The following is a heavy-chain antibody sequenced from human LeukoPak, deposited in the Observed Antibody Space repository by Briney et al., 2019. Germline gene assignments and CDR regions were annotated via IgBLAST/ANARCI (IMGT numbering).Heavy chain of an antibody. Sequence: PGGTLRLSCAASGFTFSSYGMSWFRQAPGKGLEWVGFIRSKAYGGTTEYAASVKGRFTISRDDSKSIAYLQMNSLKTEDTAVYYCTREGIAVAGTDYWGQGTLVTVSS. CDR2: IRSKAYGGTT. V-gene: IGHV3-49*03. CDR3: TREGIAVAGTDY. D-gene: IGHD6-19*01. J-gene: IGHJ4*02. CDR1: GFTFSSYG.